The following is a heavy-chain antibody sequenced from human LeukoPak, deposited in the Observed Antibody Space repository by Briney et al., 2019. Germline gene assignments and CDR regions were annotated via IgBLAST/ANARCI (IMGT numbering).Heavy chain of an antibody. D-gene: IGHD6-19*01. V-gene: IGHV4-59*08. Sequence: PSDPLSLTCTVSGGPMSSYYWSWLRQPPGEGLEWIGYIYYSGSNNYNPSLKSRVTISVDTSKNQFSLKLSSVTAADPAVYYGARHWQWLVHDYWGQGTLVTVSS. CDR1: GGPMSSYY. J-gene: IGHJ4*02. CDR3: ARHWQWLVHDY. CDR2: IYYSGSN.